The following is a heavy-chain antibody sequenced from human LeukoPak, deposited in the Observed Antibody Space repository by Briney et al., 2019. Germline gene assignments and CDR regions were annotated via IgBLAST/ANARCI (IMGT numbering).Heavy chain of an antibody. V-gene: IGHV1-69*04. CDR3: ARGADFWSGYNDY. CDR2: IIPIPGMA. Sequence: SVKVSCKASGGTFSFYAINWVRQAPGQGLEWVGRIIPIPGMANYAQKFQGRVTITADSSTSTAYMELSGLRSDDTAVYYCARGADFWSGYNDYWGQGTLVSVSS. J-gene: IGHJ4*02. CDR1: GGTFSFYA. D-gene: IGHD3-3*01.